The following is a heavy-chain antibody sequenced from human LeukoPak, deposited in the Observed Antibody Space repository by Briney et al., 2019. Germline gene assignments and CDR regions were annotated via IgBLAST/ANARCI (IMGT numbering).Heavy chain of an antibody. CDR1: GFTFSNYW. V-gene: IGHV3-74*01. Sequence: GGSLRLSCAASGFTFSNYWMHWIRQVPGKGLVWVSHIKYDGSATNYADSVKGRFTISRDNAKNTLYLQMNSLRAEDTAVYYCVSGSLQSGYNFDYWGQGARVTVSS. CDR3: VSGSLQSGYNFDY. D-gene: IGHD3-3*01. J-gene: IGHJ4*02. CDR2: IKYDGSAT.